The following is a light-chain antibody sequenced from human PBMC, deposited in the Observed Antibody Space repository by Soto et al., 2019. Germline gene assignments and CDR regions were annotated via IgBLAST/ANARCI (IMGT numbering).Light chain of an antibody. CDR2: DVN. Sequence: QSALTQPASVSGSPGQSITISCTGTSSDVGGYSCVSWYQQLPGKAPKLVIYDVNNRPSGVSNRFSGSKSGNTASLTISGLQTEDEADYYCNSYTSSSTYVFGTGTKVTVL. V-gene: IGLV2-14*03. J-gene: IGLJ1*01. CDR3: NSYTSSSTYV. CDR1: SSDVGGYSC.